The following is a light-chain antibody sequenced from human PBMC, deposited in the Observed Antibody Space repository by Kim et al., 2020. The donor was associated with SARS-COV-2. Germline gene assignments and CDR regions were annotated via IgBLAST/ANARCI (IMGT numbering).Light chain of an antibody. CDR1: SGHSSYA. Sequence: VKLTCTLSSGHSSYAIAWHQQQPEKGPRYLMKLNSDGSHSKGDGIPDRFSGSSSGAERYLTISSLQSEDEADYYCQTWGTGLNWVFGGGTKLTVL. CDR3: QTWGTGLNWV. CDR2: LNSDGSH. V-gene: IGLV4-69*01. J-gene: IGLJ3*02.